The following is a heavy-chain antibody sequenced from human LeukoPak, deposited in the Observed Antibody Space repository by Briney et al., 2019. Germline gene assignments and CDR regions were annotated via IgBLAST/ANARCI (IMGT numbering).Heavy chain of an antibody. Sequence: PSETLSLTCTVSGGSISSYYWSWIRQPPGKGLEWIGYIYYSGSTNYNPSLKSRVTISVDTSKNQFSLKLSSVAAADTAVYYCARDQPRYTDVWGKGTTVTISS. CDR2: IYYSGST. V-gene: IGHV4-59*12. CDR1: GGSISSYY. CDR3: ARDQPRYTDV. J-gene: IGHJ6*03.